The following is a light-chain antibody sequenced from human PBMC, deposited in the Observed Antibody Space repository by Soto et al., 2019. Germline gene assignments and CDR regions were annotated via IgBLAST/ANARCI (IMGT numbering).Light chain of an antibody. CDR1: SRDVGGYDY. CDR2: DVS. V-gene: IGLV2-14*01. Sequence: QSALTQPASVSGSPGQSITISCTGTSRDVGGYDYVSWYQQHPGKAPKLMIYDVSNRPSGVSNRFSGSKSGNTASLTISGLQAEDEADYYCNSYTGSSSYVFATGTKVTVL. CDR3: NSYTGSSSYV. J-gene: IGLJ1*01.